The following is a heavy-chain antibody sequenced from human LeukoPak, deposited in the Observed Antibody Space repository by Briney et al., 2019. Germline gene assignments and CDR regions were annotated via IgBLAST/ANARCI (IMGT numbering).Heavy chain of an antibody. V-gene: IGHV3-48*03. CDR3: ARDQRLLHCSSTSCYGYYYYYMDV. D-gene: IGHD2-2*01. CDR2: ISSSGSTI. J-gene: IGHJ6*03. Sequence: GGSLRLSCAASGFTFSSYEMNWVRQAPGKGLEWVSYISSSGSTIYYADSVKGRFTISRDNAKNSLYLQMNSLRAEDTAVYYCARDQRLLHCSSTSCYGYYYYYMDVWGKGTTVTISS. CDR1: GFTFSSYE.